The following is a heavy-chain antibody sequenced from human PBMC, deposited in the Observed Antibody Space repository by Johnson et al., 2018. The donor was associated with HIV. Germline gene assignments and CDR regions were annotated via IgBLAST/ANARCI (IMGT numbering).Heavy chain of an antibody. D-gene: IGHD3-16*01. Sequence: QVQLVESGGGVVQPGRSLRLSCAASGFTFSSYGMHWVRQAPGPGLASVAAIRYGGSNDYYAGSVKGRFPISRDHSKDTLYLQMNRLRAEDTAVYYCAKRLTSANSLDAFDIWGQGTMVTVSS. V-gene: IGHV3-33*06. J-gene: IGHJ3*02. CDR2: IRYGGSND. CDR1: GFTFSSYG. CDR3: AKRLTSANSLDAFDI.